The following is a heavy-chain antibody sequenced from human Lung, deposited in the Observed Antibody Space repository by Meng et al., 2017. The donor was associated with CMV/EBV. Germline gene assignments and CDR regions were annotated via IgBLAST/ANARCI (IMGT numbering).Heavy chain of an antibody. CDR1: GFTFGTYG. CDR3: AKNPVGNADP. J-gene: IGHJ5*02. CDR2: IYLGDRST. V-gene: IGHV3-23*03. Sequence: GESXKISCAASGFTFGTYGMSWVRQAPGKGLEWVAVIYLGDRSTWYGDFVKGRFSIYTDDSKSTVYLQMNSLRAEDTALYYCAKNPVGNADPWGQGTLVTVSS.